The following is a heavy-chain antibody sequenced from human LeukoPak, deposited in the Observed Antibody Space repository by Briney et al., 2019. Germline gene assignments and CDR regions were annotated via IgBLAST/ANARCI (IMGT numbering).Heavy chain of an antibody. CDR1: GGSFSDYY. D-gene: IGHD3-9*01. V-gene: IGHV4-34*01. CDR3: ATNTRYFDWLPDY. J-gene: IGHJ4*02. CDR2: INHSGST. Sequence: PSETLSLTCAVYGGSFSDYYWSWIRQPPGKGLEWIGEINHSGSTSYNPSLKSRVTILVDTSKNQFSLKLTSVTAADTAVYYCATNTRYFDWLPDYWGQGTVVAVSS.